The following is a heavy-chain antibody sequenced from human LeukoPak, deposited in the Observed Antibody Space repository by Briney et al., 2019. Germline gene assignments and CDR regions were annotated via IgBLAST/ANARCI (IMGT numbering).Heavy chain of an antibody. V-gene: IGHV1-69*13. J-gene: IGHJ4*02. Sequence: ASVKVSCKASGGTFTSYGISWVRQAPGQGLEWMGGIIPMFGTTKYARKFQGRVTITADQSTRTAYMEMSSLRSEDTALYYCSTVGSSASDPYDYWGQGTLVTVSS. D-gene: IGHD2-2*01. CDR3: STVGSSASDPYDY. CDR2: IIPMFGTT. CDR1: GGTFTSYG.